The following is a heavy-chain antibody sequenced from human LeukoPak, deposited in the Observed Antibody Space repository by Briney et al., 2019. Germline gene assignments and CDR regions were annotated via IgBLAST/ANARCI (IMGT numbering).Heavy chain of an antibody. Sequence: GGSLRLSCVVSGFTFSSQAMSWARQAPGKGLEWIAGISESGDVTFHVDSVKGRFTISRDNSRNTLFLQMDSLRVEDTAVYYCAKDPEFWGQGTLVTVSS. CDR1: GFTFSSQA. CDR3: AKDPEF. D-gene: IGHD3-10*01. CDR2: ISESGDVT. J-gene: IGHJ4*02. V-gene: IGHV3-23*01.